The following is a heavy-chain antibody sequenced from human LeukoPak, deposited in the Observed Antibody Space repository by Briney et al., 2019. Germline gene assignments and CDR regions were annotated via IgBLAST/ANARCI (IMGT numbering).Heavy chain of an antibody. J-gene: IGHJ3*02. V-gene: IGHV3-11*01. CDR1: GFTFSDYY. Sequence: GGSLRLSCAASGFTFSDYYMSWIRQAPGKGLEWVSYISSSGSTIYYADSVKGRFTISRDNAKNSLYLQMNSLRAEDTAVYYCAKVLPGIAAAGYAFDIWGQGTMVTVSS. CDR3: AKVLPGIAAAGYAFDI. D-gene: IGHD6-13*01. CDR2: ISSSGSTI.